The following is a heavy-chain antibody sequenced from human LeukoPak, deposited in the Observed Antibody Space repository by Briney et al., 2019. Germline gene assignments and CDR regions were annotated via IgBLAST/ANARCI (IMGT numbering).Heavy chain of an antibody. CDR2: IIPIFGTA. V-gene: IGHV1-69*01. CDR1: GGTFSSYA. J-gene: IGHJ6*03. D-gene: IGHD3-3*01. Sequence: GSSVKVSCKASGGTFSSYAISWVRQAPGQGLEWMGGIIPIFGTANYAQKFQGRVTITADESTSTAYMELSSLRSEDTAVYYCATLPGSGSYYDFWSGYRYYMDVWGKGTTVTVSS. CDR3: ATLPGSGSYYDFWSGYRYYMDV.